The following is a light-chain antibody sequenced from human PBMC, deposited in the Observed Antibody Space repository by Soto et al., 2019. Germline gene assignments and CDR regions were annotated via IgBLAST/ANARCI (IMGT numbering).Light chain of an antibody. CDR3: QQYNNWPPWT. J-gene: IGKJ1*01. CDR1: QSVSSN. V-gene: IGKV3-15*01. CDR2: GAS. Sequence: EIVMTQSPATLSVSPGERATLSCRASQSVSSNLAWYRQKPGQAPRLLIYGASTRATGIPARFSGSGPGTEFTLTISSLQSEDFAVYYCQQYNNWPPWTFGQGTKVDIK.